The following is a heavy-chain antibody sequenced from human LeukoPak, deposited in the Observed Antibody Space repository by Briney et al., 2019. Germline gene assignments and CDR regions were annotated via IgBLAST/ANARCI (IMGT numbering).Heavy chain of an antibody. CDR1: GVSFSNYY. CDR3: ALSTRSLTTVIRAH. CDR2: ISLSGTI. J-gene: IGHJ4*02. V-gene: IGHV4-34*01. D-gene: IGHD4/OR15-4a*01. Sequence: SETLSLTCTVSGVSFSNYYWTWIRQPPGKGLEWIGEISLSGTIKYNPSLKSRVTISVDTSKNQFSLKLSTVTAADTAVYYWALSTRSLTTVIRAHWGRGALVIVST.